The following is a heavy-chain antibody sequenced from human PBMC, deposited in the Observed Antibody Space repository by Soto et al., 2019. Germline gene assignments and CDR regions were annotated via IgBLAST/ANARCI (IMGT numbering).Heavy chain of an antibody. CDR2: IHFSGST. Sequence: NLDLTWTVSDGSVSSGNYYWTWIRQPPGKGLEWIGYIHFSGSTLYNPSLKSRVFISVDTSMNQFSLKLTSVTAADTALYYCARGDVVEIPMYYYYRMDFWGQGSTVTVSS. J-gene: IGHJ6*02. D-gene: IGHD2-2*01. V-gene: IGHV4-61*01. CDR3: ARGDVVEIPMYYYYRMDF. CDR1: DGSVSSGNYY.